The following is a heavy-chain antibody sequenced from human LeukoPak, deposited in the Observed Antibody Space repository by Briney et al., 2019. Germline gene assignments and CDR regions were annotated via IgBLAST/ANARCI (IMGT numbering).Heavy chain of an antibody. J-gene: IGHJ5*02. V-gene: IGHV4-4*07. CDR1: GGSISSYY. Sequence: SETLSLTCTVSGGSISSYYWSWIRQPAGKGLEWIGRIYTSGGTYYNPPLKSRVTISMYTSKNQFSLRLRSVTAADTAVYYCARVHASGYNIYNWFDPWGQGTLVTVSS. CDR2: IYTSGGT. D-gene: IGHD5-12*01. CDR3: ARVHASGYNIYNWFDP.